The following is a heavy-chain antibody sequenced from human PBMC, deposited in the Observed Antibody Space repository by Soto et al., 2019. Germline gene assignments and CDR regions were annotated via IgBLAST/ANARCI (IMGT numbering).Heavy chain of an antibody. CDR2: IYYSGST. CDR3: ARCSPSTIVRGGGPSHYYYYSTDV. CDR1: GGSISSSSYY. J-gene: IGHJ6*03. Sequence: SETLSLTCTVSGGSISSSSYYWGWIRQPPGKGLEWIGSIYYSGSTYYNPSLKSRVTISVDTSKNQFPLKLSSVTAADTAVYYCARCSPSTIVRGGGPSHYYYYSTDVWGKGTTVTVSS. V-gene: IGHV4-39*01. D-gene: IGHD3-10*01.